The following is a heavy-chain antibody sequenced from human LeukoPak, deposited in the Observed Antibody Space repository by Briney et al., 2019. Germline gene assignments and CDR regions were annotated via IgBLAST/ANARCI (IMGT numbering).Heavy chain of an antibody. Sequence: SETLPLTCAVYGGSFSGYYWSWIRQPPGKGLEWIGEINHSGSTNYNPSLKSRVTISVDTSKNQFSLKLSSVTAADTAVYYCARNYDSSGYYKTDAFDIWGQGTMVTVSS. CDR3: ARNYDSSGYYKTDAFDI. CDR1: GGSFSGYY. J-gene: IGHJ3*02. D-gene: IGHD3-22*01. V-gene: IGHV4-34*01. CDR2: INHSGST.